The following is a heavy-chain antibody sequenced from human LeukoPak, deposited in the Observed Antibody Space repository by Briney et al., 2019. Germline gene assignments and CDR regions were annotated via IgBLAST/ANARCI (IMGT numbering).Heavy chain of an antibody. CDR2: IGSAGDT. V-gene: IGHV3-13*04. CDR3: VRGIGNYYDSGASDC. Sequence: GGSLRLSCAASGITLSGYDMHWVRQSTGKGLEWVSGIGSAGDTYYAGSVKGRFTISREDAKKSWYLQMTSLRAGDTAVYYCVRGIGNYYDSGASDCWGQGTRVTVAP. J-gene: IGHJ4*02. CDR1: GITLSGYD. D-gene: IGHD3-10*01.